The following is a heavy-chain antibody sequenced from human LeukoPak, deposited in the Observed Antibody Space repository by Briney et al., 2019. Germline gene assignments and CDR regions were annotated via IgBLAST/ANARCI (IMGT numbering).Heavy chain of an antibody. CDR3: AGGGTNHFDY. J-gene: IGHJ4*02. D-gene: IGHD3-16*01. V-gene: IGHV4-4*07. CDR1: GGSISSYY. Sequence: SETPSLTCTVSGGSISSYYWSWIRQPAGKGLEWIGRIYSSGSTNYNPSLKSRVTISVDTSKNQFSLKLSSVTAADTAVYYCAGGGTNHFDYWGQGTLVTVSS. CDR2: IYSSGST.